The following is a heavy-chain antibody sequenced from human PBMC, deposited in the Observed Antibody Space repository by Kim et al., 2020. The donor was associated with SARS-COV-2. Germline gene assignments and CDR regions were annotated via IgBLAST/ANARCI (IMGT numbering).Heavy chain of an antibody. Sequence: NADSVKGRLTISRDNANNSLFLQVTSLRAEDTAIYYCARGGFYNSRYFDFWGRGTLVTVSS. CDR3: ARGGFYNSRYFDF. D-gene: IGHD6-13*01. J-gene: IGHJ2*01. V-gene: IGHV3-21*01.